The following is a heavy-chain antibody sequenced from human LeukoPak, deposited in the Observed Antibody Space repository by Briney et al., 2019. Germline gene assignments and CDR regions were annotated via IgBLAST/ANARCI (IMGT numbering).Heavy chain of an antibody. D-gene: IGHD3-22*01. Sequence: GGSLRLSCAASGFTFRIYWMHCVRQAPGKGLVWVSRINSDGSSTSYADSVKGRFTISRDNAKNTLYLQMNSLRAEDTAVYYCAREWYYDTSGYCDYWGQGMLVTVSS. V-gene: IGHV3-74*01. CDR2: INSDGSST. J-gene: IGHJ4*02. CDR3: AREWYYDTSGYCDY. CDR1: GFTFRIYW.